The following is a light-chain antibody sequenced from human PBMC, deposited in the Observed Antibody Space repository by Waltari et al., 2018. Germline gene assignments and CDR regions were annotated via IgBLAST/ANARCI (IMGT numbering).Light chain of an antibody. CDR1: QSAASIY. Sequence: EYVLTQSPGTLSLSPGERATLSFRASQSAASIYLAWYQHKPGQAPTLHTYGASNRATGIPDRFSGSGSGKDFTLTISRLEPEDFAVYYCQQYGDSPLYTFGRGTKLEIK. CDR2: GAS. J-gene: IGKJ2*01. V-gene: IGKV3-20*01. CDR3: QQYGDSPLYT.